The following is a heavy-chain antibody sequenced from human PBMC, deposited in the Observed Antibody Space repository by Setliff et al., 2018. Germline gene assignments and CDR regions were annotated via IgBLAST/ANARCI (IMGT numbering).Heavy chain of an antibody. J-gene: IGHJ2*01. CDR3: ARAQVVFAISAPVWYFEV. CDR2: INHSGST. D-gene: IGHD2-21*01. CDR1: GGSFSGYQ. V-gene: IGHV4-34*01. Sequence: SETLSLTCVVYGGSFSGYQWSWIRQPPGKGLEWIGEINHSGSTNYNPSLKSRVSMSVGKSENQFSLRLTSVTAADTAVYYCARAQVVFAISAPVWYFEVWGRGTQVTVS.